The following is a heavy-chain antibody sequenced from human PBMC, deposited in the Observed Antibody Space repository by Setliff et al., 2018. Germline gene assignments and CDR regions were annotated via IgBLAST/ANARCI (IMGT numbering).Heavy chain of an antibody. CDR3: AREWLRYFDY. J-gene: IGHJ4*02. CDR1: GFTFSNYE. D-gene: IGHD5-12*01. CDR2: IWYDGDNK. Sequence: GGSLRLSCAASGFTFSNYEMNWVRQAPGKGLEWVALIWYDGDNKKYADSVRGRFAVSRDNSRNTLYLEMNSLRAEDTAVYYCAREWLRYFDYWGQGTLVTVSS. V-gene: IGHV3-33*08.